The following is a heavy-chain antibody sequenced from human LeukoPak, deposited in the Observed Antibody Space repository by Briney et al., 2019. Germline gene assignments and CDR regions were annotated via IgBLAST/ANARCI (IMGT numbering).Heavy chain of an antibody. CDR3: ARSVGATPLDY. CDR2: IYPSDSET. CDR1: GSSFNSYW. D-gene: IGHD1-26*01. J-gene: IGHJ4*02. V-gene: IGHV5-51*01. Sequence: GESLKISCQRSGSSFNSYWIVWVRQLPGKGLEWMGIIYPSDSETTYSPSFQGQVTISADKSISTAYPHWSSLPPSDTAMYYCARSVGATPLDYWGQGTPVTVSS.